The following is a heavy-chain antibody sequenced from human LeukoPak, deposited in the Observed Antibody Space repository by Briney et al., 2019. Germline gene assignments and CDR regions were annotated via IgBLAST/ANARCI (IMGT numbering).Heavy chain of an antibody. D-gene: IGHD2-21*02. CDR1: GYSISSGYY. CDR2: IYHSGST. J-gene: IGHJ2*01. V-gene: IGHV4-38-2*02. CDR3: ARVGGGLVTRNWYFDL. Sequence: SETLSLTCTVSGYSISSGYYWGWIRQPPGKGLEWIGSIYHSGSTYYNPSLKSRVTISVDTSKNQFSLKLSSVTAAETAVYYCARVGGGLVTRNWYFDLWGRGTLVTVSS.